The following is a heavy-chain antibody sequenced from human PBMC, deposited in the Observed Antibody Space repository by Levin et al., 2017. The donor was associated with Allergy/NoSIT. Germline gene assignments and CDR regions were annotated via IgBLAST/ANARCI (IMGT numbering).Heavy chain of an antibody. CDR1: GYTFTSYA. CDR2: INTNTGNP. J-gene: IGHJ4*02. D-gene: IGHD3-22*01. CDR3: ARVRALRYDSTHMGY. Sequence: GESLKISCKASGYTFTSYAMNWVRQAPGQGLEWMGWINTNTGNPTYAQGFTGRFVFSLDTSVSTAYLQISSLKAEDTAVYYCARVRALRYDSTHMGYWGQGTLVTVSS. V-gene: IGHV7-4-1*02.